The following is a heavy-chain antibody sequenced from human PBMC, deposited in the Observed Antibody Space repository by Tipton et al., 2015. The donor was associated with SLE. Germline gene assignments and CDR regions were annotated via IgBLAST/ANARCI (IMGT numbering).Heavy chain of an antibody. CDR3: ARGRDSGSWLLGMDV. V-gene: IGHV4-59*12. Sequence: TLSLTCSVSGGSTSSYYWSWIRQPPGKGLEWIGYIYYSGSTNYNPSLKSRVTISVDTSKNQFSLGLSSVTAADTAVYYCARGRDSGSWLLGMDVWGQGTTVTVSS. D-gene: IGHD6-13*01. J-gene: IGHJ6*02. CDR2: IYYSGST. CDR1: GGSTSSYY.